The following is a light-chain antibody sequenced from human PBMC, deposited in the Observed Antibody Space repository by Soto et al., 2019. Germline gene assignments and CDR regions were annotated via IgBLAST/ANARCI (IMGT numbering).Light chain of an antibody. J-gene: IGLJ2*01. CDR1: SSDVGAYNY. CDR3: CSLAGSYTVI. CDR2: DVS. V-gene: IGLV2-11*01. Sequence: QSALTQPPSVSGSPRQSVSISCTGTSSDVGAYNYVSWYQQHPGEAPKLMIYDVSRRPSGVPDRFSGSKSGNTASLTISGLQAEDEADYYCCSLAGSYTVIFGGGTKFTVL.